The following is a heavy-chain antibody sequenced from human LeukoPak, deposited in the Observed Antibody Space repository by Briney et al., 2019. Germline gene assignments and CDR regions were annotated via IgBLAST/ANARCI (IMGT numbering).Heavy chain of an antibody. J-gene: IGHJ4*02. CDR2: ISSNGDNT. CDR1: GFTFSTNV. V-gene: IGHV3-64D*06. CDR3: VRGTGY. Sequence: GGSLRLSCSVSGFTFSTNVMHWVRQAPGKGMEYVSAISSNGDNTYYADSVKGRFTISRDNSKNTLYLQMSSLRADDTAVYYCVRGTGYWGQGTLVTVSS.